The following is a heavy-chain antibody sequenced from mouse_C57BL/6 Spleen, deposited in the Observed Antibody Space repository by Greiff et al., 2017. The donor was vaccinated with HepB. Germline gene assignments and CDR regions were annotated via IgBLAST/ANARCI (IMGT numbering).Heavy chain of an antibody. CDR2: IDPETGGT. D-gene: IGHD1-1*01. J-gene: IGHJ3*01. V-gene: IGHV1-15*01. CDR3: TEGSYFAY. Sequence: LVESGAELVRPGASVTLSCKASGYTFTDYEMHWVKQTPVHGLEWIGAIDPETGGTAYNQKFKGKAILTADKSSSTAYMELRSLTSEDSAVYYCTEGSYFAYWGQGTLVTVSA. CDR1: GYTFTDYE.